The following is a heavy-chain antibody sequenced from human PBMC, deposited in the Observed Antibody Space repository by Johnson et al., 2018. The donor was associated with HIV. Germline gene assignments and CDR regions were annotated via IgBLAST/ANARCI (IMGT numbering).Heavy chain of an antibody. Sequence: VQLVESGGGLIHPGGSLRLSCAASRFTVSSNYMTWVRQGPGKGLEWVSVLNSGGDTYYADSVKGRFTISRDNSKNTLYLQMNSLRAEDTAVYYCARAGRGDDSSGYYLGSAFDIWGQGTMVTVSS. CDR2: LNSGGDT. J-gene: IGHJ3*02. CDR3: ARAGRGDDSSGYYLGSAFDI. V-gene: IGHV3-66*03. D-gene: IGHD3-22*01. CDR1: RFTVSSNY.